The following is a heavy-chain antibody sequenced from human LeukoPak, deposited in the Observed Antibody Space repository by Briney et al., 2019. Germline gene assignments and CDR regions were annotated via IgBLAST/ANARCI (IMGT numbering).Heavy chain of an antibody. CDR2: RSADNGNT. J-gene: IGHJ4*02. Sequence: GASVTVSYTPSHCTFTTYGISWVRPAPGQGVEGMGWRSADNGNTNYARKLQGRVTMTTDTSTSTAYMELRSLRSDDTAVYYCARDERIAVARPFDYWGQGTLVTVSS. V-gene: IGHV1-18*01. CDR1: HCTFTTYG. CDR3: ARDERIAVARPFDY. D-gene: IGHD6-19*01.